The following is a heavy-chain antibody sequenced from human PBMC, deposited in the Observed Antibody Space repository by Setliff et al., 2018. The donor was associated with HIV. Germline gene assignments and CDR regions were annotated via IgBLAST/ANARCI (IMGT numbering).Heavy chain of an antibody. CDR1: GDSLNTYY. CDR2: IYSNGRT. V-gene: IGHV4-4*07. J-gene: IGHJ4*02. D-gene: IGHD3-22*01. Sequence: SETLSLTCNVSGDSLNTYYWSWIRQPAGKGLEWIGRIYSNGRTTHNPSLKSRVTISRDTSENQFSLRLSSVTAADTTVYYCARHSGLGGYYSPFDYWGPGTLVTVSS. CDR3: ARHSGLGGYYSPFDY.